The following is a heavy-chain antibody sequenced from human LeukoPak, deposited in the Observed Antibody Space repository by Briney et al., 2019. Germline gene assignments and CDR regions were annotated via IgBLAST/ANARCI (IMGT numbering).Heavy chain of an antibody. CDR2: IIPIFGTA. D-gene: IGHD2-15*01. J-gene: IGHJ6*03. Sequence: SVKVSCKASGGTFSSYAISWVRQAPGQGLEWMGGIIPIFGTANYAQKFQGRVTITTDESTSTAYMELSSLRSEDTAVYYCAREAGFREWWYYMDAWGKGTTVTVSS. CDR1: GGTFSSYA. V-gene: IGHV1-69*05. CDR3: AREAGFREWWYYMDA.